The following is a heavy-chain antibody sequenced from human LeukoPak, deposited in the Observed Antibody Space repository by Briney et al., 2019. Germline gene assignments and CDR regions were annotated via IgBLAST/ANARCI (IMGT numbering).Heavy chain of an antibody. CDR2: IYYSGST. Sequence: SETLSLTCTVSGGSISSYYWSWIRRPPGKGLEWIGYIYYSGSTNYNPSLKSRVTISVDTSKNQFSLKLSSVTAADTAVYYCASPPPGDTEYFQHWGQGTLVTVSS. J-gene: IGHJ1*01. CDR3: ASPPPGDTEYFQH. D-gene: IGHD3-16*01. CDR1: GGSISSYY. V-gene: IGHV4-59*08.